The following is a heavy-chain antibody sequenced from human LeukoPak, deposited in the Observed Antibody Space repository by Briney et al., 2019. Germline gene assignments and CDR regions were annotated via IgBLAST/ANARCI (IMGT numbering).Heavy chain of an antibody. Sequence: ASVKVSCKASGYTFTTYDINWVRQATGQGLGWMGWMNPNNGYTGYAQKFQGRVTMTRNTSISTAYMELSSLRSEDTAVYYCARVRSGYDYYYGMVVWGQGTTVTVSS. CDR2: MNPNNGYT. CDR3: ARVRSGYDYYYGMVV. CDR1: GYTFTTYD. D-gene: IGHD1-26*01. J-gene: IGHJ6*02. V-gene: IGHV1-8*01.